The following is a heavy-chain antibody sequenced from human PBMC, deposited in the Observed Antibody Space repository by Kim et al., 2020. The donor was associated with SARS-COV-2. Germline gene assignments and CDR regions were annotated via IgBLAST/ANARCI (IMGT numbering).Heavy chain of an antibody. J-gene: IGHJ6*02. CDR3: ARLSGDDDYYYYGMDV. Sequence: GESLKISCKGSGYSFTSYWISWVRQMPGKGLEWMGRIDPSDSYTNYRPSFQGHVTISADKSISTAYLQWSSLKASDTAMYYSARLSGDDDYYYYGMDVWGQGTTVTVSS. CDR1: GYSFTSYW. CDR2: IDPSDSYT. V-gene: IGHV5-10-1*01. D-gene: IGHD4-17*01.